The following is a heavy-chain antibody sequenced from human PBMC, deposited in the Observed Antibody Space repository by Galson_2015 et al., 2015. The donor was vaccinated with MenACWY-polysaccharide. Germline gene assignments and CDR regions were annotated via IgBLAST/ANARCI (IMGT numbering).Heavy chain of an antibody. CDR2: INHSGST. J-gene: IGHJ5*02. Sequence: ETLSLTCAVYGGSFSGYYWSWIRQPPGKGLEWIGEINHSGSTNYNPSLKSRVTISVDTSKNQFSLKLSSVTAADTAVYYCARAPGIAAAGTRGNWFDPWGQGTLVTVSS. CDR3: ARAPGIAAAGTRGNWFDP. D-gene: IGHD6-13*01. V-gene: IGHV4-34*01. CDR1: GGSFSGYY.